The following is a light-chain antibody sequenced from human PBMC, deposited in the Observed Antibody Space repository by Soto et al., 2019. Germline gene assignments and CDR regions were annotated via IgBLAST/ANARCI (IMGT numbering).Light chain of an antibody. CDR1: SSDVGAYNW. CDR2: DVN. CDR3: CSYAGSYTLV. V-gene: IGLV2-11*01. J-gene: IGLJ3*02. Sequence: QSALTQPRSVSGSPGQSVTISCAGTSSDVGAYNWVSWYQQHPGKVPKLMIYDVNRRPSGVPDRFSGSESGNTASLTISGLQADDEADYYCCSYAGSYTLVFGGGTKLTVL.